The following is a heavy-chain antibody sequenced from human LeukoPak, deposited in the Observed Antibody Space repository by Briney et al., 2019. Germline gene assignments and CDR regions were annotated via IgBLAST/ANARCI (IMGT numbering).Heavy chain of an antibody. D-gene: IGHD3-22*01. J-gene: IGHJ4*02. V-gene: IGHV3-30*04. Sequence: GGSLRLSCAASGFTFSSYAMHWVRQASGKGLEWVAVISYDGSNKYYADSVKGRFTISRDNSKNTLYLQMNSLRAEDTAVYYCAKDGLLGIVVVITTIPSYYFDYWGQGTLVTVSS. CDR1: GFTFSSYA. CDR3: AKDGLLGIVVVITTIPSYYFDY. CDR2: ISYDGSNK.